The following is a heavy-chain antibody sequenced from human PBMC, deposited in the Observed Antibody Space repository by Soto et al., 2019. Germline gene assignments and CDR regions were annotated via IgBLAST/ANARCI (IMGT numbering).Heavy chain of an antibody. CDR2: IDPSDSQT. Sequence: PGESLKISCKASGYTFTRHWIGWVRQMPGKGLEWMGRIDPSDSQTYYSPSFRGHVTISAAKSITTVFLQWSSLRASDTAMYYCARQIYDSDSGPNFQYYFDSWGQGTLVTVSS. D-gene: IGHD3-22*01. J-gene: IGHJ4*02. CDR3: ARQIYDSDSGPNFQYYFDS. CDR1: GYTFTRHW. V-gene: IGHV5-10-1*01.